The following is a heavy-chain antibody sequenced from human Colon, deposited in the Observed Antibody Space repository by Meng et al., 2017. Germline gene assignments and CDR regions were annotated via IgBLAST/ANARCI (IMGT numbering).Heavy chain of an antibody. CDR2: IKSKTNGGTI. Sequence: GGSLRLSCAASGFTFINAWMTWVRQAPGKGLEWVGRIKSKTNGGTIDYAAPVKGRFTISRDDSKNTLFLQINNLETEDTAVYYCTTSSRAHSGGSWPATWGQGTLVTVSS. J-gene: IGHJ5*02. CDR1: GFTFINAW. V-gene: IGHV3-15*01. D-gene: IGHD6-13*01. CDR3: TTSSRAHSGGSWPAT.